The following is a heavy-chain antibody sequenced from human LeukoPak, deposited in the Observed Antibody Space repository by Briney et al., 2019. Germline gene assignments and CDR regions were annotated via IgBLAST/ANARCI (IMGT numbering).Heavy chain of an antibody. Sequence: ASVKVSCKASGYTFTSYGISWVRQAPGQGLEWMGWISAYNGNTNYAQKLQGRVTMTTDTSTSTAYMELRSLRSDDTAVYYCAKGPSSSWVTNWFDPWGQGTLVTVSS. V-gene: IGHV1-18*01. J-gene: IGHJ5*02. CDR2: ISAYNGNT. CDR3: AKGPSSSWVTNWFDP. CDR1: GYTFTSYG. D-gene: IGHD6-13*01.